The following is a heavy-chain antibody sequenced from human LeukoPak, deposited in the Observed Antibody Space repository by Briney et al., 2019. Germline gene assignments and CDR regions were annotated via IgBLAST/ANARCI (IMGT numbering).Heavy chain of an antibody. V-gene: IGHV1-2*02. J-gene: IGHJ1*01. CDR2: INPNSGGT. D-gene: IGHD6-19*01. CDR1: GYTFTGYY. Sequence: ASVKVSCKASGYTFTGYYMHWVRQAPGHGLEWMGWINPNSGGTNYAQKFQGRVTMTRDTSISTAYMELSRLRSDDTAVYYCARVGSGWYLEYFQHWGQGTLVTVSS. CDR3: ARVGSGWYLEYFQH.